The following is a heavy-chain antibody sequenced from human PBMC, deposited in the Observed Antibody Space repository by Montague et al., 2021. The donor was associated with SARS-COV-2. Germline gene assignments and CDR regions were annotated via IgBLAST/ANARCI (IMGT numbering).Heavy chain of an antibody. J-gene: IGHJ6*02. V-gene: IGHV4-61*02. CDR2: IYGGGSA. CDR3: AGEYRGGDGPGYYFYFGMDV. D-gene: IGHD4-17*01. CDR1: GGSIRSDNSD. Sequence: TLSLTCSVSGGSIRSDNSDYIRLRAADGTGREWVGCIYGGGSASHSLSRKGGVFISWDTSKNEVSLTLSSVTVADSARYFCAGEYRGGDGPGYYFYFGMDVWGRGTTVTVSS.